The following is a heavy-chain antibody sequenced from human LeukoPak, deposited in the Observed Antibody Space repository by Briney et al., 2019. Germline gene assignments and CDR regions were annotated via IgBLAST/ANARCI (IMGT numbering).Heavy chain of an antibody. Sequence: KASETLSLTCTVSGGSISSYYWSWIRQPPGKGLEWIGYIYYSGSTNYNPSLKSRVTISVDTSKNQFSLKLSSVTAADTAVYHCARDLGYSFDYWGQGTLVTVSS. CDR3: ARDLGYSFDY. V-gene: IGHV4-59*01. D-gene: IGHD4-11*01. CDR1: GGSISSYY. J-gene: IGHJ4*02. CDR2: IYYSGST.